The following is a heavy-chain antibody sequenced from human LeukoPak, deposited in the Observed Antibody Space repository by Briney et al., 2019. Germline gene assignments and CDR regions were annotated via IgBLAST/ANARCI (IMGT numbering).Heavy chain of an antibody. V-gene: IGHV1-2*02. CDR1: GYTFTDHY. J-gene: IGHJ4*02. CDR2: IHPGRGDT. D-gene: IGHD7-27*01. Sequence: ASVKVSCKALGYTFTDHYFHWLRQAPGQGLEWMGWIHPGRGDTNYAQKFQGRVSLTRDTSISTAYMELSRLTSDDTAVYYCARDHNWGLDYWGQGTLVSVSS. CDR3: ARDHNWGLDY.